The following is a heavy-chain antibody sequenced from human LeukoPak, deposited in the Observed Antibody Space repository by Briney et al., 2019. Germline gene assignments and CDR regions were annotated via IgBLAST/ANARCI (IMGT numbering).Heavy chain of an antibody. J-gene: IGHJ4*02. CDR3: AREWGIAAAGPFDY. Sequence: GSLRLSCAASGFPFSSYWMSWVRPAPGKGLEWVANIKQDGSEKYYVDSVKGRFTISRDNAKNSLYLQMNSLRAEDTAVYYCAREWGIAAAGPFDYWGQGTLVTVSS. CDR1: GFPFSSYW. CDR2: IKQDGSEK. D-gene: IGHD6-13*01. V-gene: IGHV3-7*01.